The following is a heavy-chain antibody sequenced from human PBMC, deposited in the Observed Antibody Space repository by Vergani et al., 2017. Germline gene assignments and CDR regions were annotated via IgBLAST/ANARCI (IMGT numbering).Heavy chain of an antibody. J-gene: IGHJ6*02. Sequence: EVQLVESGGGLVQPGGSLRLSCAASGFTFSSYWMSWVRQAPGKGLEWVANIKQDGSEKYYVDSVKGRFTISRDNAKNSLYLQMNSLRAEDTAVYYCARDGVAAAGRHPLRYYYYYGMDVWGQGTTVTVSS. V-gene: IGHV3-7*01. CDR1: GFTFSSYW. CDR2: IKQDGSEK. D-gene: IGHD6-13*01. CDR3: ARDGVAAAGRHPLRYYYYYGMDV.